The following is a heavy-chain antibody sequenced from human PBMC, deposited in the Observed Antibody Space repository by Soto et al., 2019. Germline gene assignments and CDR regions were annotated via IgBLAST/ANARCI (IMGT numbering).Heavy chain of an antibody. D-gene: IGHD6-13*01. Sequence: VASVKVSCKASRGTFSSYSISWVLQAPVQGLEWMGGIIPIFGTENYAQKFQGRVTITADESTSTAYMELSSLRSEDTAVYYCAGRSSRWYSHPDNWFDPWGQGTLVSVS. CDR3: AGRSSRWYSHPDNWFDP. J-gene: IGHJ5*02. CDR1: RGTFSSYS. V-gene: IGHV1-69*01. CDR2: IIPIFGTE.